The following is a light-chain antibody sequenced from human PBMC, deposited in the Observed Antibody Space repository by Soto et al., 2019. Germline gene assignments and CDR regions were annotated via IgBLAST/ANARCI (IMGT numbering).Light chain of an antibody. CDR2: GAS. CDR3: QQYDRSWGT. J-gene: IGKJ3*01. CDR1: QSVSSSY. V-gene: IGKV3-20*01. Sequence: EIVLTQSPGTLSLSPGERATLSCRASQSVSSSYLAWYQQSPGQAPRLLIYGASTRATGIPDRFSGSGSGTDFTLTISRLEPEDFAVYYCQQYDRSWGTFGPGTKVDVK.